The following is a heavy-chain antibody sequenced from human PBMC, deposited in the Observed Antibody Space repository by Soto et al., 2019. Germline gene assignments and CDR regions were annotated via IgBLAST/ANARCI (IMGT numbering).Heavy chain of an antibody. CDR2: ISGSGGST. CDR1: GFTFSSYA. CDR3: AKSQGATPRAYYFDY. Sequence: GGSLRLSCAASGFTFSSYAMSWVRQAPGKGLEWVSAISGSGGSTYYADSVKGRFTISRDNSKNTLYLQMNSLRAEDTAVYYCAKSQGATPRAYYFDYWGQGTLVTVSA. J-gene: IGHJ4*02. V-gene: IGHV3-23*01.